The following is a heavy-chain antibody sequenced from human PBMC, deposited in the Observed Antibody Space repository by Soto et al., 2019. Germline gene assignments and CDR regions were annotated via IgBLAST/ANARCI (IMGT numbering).Heavy chain of an antibody. CDR1: SGSISSSYW. CDR3: ARIDYGSGSDYNFDY. V-gene: IGHV4-4*02. Sequence: QVQLQESGPGLVTPSGTLSVTCAVSSGSISSSYWWSWVRQPPGERLEWIGEIHHSGDTNYNPSLEGRVTISVDKSKNQFSLRLSSVTAADTAVYYCARIDYGSGSDYNFDYWGQGTLVTVSS. D-gene: IGHD3-10*01. CDR2: IHHSGDT. J-gene: IGHJ4*02.